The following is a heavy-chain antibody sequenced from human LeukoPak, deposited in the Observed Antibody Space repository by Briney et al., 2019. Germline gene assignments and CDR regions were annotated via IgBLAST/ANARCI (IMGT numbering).Heavy chain of an antibody. D-gene: IGHD3-10*02. Sequence: GGSLRLSCAASGFSFSAYYMNWVRQAPGKGPEWLANINQAGSVQNYVDSVRGRFTISRDNAKNSLFLQMNSLRAEDTAVYYCARAVRGGADTYWGQGTLVAVSS. CDR2: INQAGSVQ. V-gene: IGHV3-7*04. CDR3: ARAVRGGADTY. J-gene: IGHJ4*02. CDR1: GFSFSAYY.